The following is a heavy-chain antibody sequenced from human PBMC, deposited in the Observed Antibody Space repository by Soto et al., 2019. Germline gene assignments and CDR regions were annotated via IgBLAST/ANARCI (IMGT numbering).Heavy chain of an antibody. Sequence: GGPLRLSCAASGFTLSSYAMHWFRQAPGKGLEWLAVISYDGSNKYNADPVKGRFTISRANSKNTLYLQMTSLRAQDTAVYYVGRCYAVAGFDYWGQGTLVTVSS. CDR3: GRCYAVAGFDY. V-gene: IGHV3-30-3*01. CDR1: GFTLSSYA. J-gene: IGHJ5*01. D-gene: IGHD2-2*01. CDR2: ISYDGSNK.